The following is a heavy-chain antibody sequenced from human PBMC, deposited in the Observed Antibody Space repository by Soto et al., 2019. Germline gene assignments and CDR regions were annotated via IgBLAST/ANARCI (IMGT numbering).Heavy chain of an antibody. CDR2: IYRSGYT. CDR3: ARHTLVREIKDICWFDP. D-gene: IGHD3-10*01. Sequence: PSETLYITCTVSGGSISSSRCHWGWIRQPPGKGLEWIGSIYRSGYTYDNPSLKSRLTISVDTSTNQFSLKLSSVTAADTAVYYCARHTLVREIKDICWFDPWGHGTVVT. CDR1: GGSISSSRCH. V-gene: IGHV4-39*01. J-gene: IGHJ5*02.